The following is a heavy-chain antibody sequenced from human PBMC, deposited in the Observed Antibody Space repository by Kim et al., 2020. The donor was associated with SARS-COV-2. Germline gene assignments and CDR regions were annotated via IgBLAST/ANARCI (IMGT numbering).Heavy chain of an antibody. V-gene: IGHV4-34*01. Sequence: SETLSLTCAVYGGSFSGYYWSWIRQPPGKGLEWIGEINHSGSTNYNPSLKSRVTISVDTSKDQFSLRLSSVTAADTAVYYCASGLPPTNWGQGTLVTVSS. CDR2: INHSGST. J-gene: IGHJ4*02. CDR3: ASGLPPTN. CDR1: GGSFSGYY. D-gene: IGHD2-2*01.